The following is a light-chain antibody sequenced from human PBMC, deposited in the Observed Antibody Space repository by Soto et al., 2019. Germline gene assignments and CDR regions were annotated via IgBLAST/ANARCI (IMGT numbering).Light chain of an antibody. Sequence: AIRMTQSPSSFSASTGDRVTITCRASQGISSYLAWYQQKPGKAPKLLIYAASTLQSGVPSRFSGSGSGTDFTLTISCLQSEDFATYYCQQYYSYPSTFGQGTKLEIE. J-gene: IGKJ2*02. CDR2: AAS. CDR3: QQYYSYPST. CDR1: QGISSY. V-gene: IGKV1-8*01.